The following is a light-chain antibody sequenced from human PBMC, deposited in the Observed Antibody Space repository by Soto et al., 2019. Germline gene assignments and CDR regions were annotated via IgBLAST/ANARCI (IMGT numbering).Light chain of an antibody. CDR2: GAS. CDR3: HQYGTLPYA. J-gene: IGKJ2*01. V-gene: IGKV3-20*01. CDR1: QRVSSNY. Sequence: IALTQSPGTLSLSPGERATLSCRASQRVSSNYVAWYQHKPGQAPRLLIHGASIRATGIPDRFSGSGSGTDFTLTISRLEPEDFAVYYCHQYGTLPYAFGQGTKLQIK.